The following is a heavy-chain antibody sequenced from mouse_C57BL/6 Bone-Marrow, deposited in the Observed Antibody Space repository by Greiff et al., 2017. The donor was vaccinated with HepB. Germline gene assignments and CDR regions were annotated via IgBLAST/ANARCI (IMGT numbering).Heavy chain of an antibody. CDR3: ARESLYYYGSSSWFAY. D-gene: IGHD1-1*01. J-gene: IGHJ3*01. V-gene: IGHV1-78*01. CDR2: IYPRDGST. Sequence: QVQLQQSDAELVKPGASVKISCKVSGYTFTDHTIHWMKQRPEQGLEWIGYIYPRDGSTKYNEKFKGKATLTADKSSITAYMQLNSLTSEASAVYFCARESLYYYGSSSWFAYWGQGTLVTVSA. CDR1: GYTFTDHT.